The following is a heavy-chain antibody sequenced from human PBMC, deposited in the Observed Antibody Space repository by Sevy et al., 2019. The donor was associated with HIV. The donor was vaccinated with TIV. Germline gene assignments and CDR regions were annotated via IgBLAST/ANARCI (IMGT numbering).Heavy chain of an antibody. D-gene: IGHD3-22*01. V-gene: IGHV3-7*04. CDR1: GFSFSSYW. J-gene: IGHJ4*02. CDR2: IKQDESEK. Sequence: GESLNISCAASGFSFSSYWMHWVHQPPGKGLEWVANIKQDESEKYYVASVKGRFTISRDNAKNSVYLQMNSLRPEDTAIYYCARGNSGSFDYWGQGTLVTVSS. CDR3: ARGNSGSFDY.